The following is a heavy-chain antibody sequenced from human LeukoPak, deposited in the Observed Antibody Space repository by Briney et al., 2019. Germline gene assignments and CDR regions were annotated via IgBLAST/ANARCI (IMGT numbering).Heavy chain of an antibody. D-gene: IGHD2-2*01. CDR3: AREYCSSTSCLYDY. V-gene: IGHV3-48*01. Sequence: GWSLRLSCPASGFTFIHYSMNWVRQPPAKGLEWVAYISSSSSTIYYPDSLKGRFTISRDKAKNSLYLLMNSLRAEDTAVYYCAREYCSSTSCLYDYWGQGTLVTVSS. CDR1: GFTFIHYS. J-gene: IGHJ4*02. CDR2: ISSSSSTI.